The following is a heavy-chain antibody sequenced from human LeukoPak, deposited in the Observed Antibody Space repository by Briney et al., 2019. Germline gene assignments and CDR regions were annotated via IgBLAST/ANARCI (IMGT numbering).Heavy chain of an antibody. Sequence: ASVKVSCKTSGYNFPGYDIHWVRQAPGHGREWMGVINPNNVGIEYAQRFQGRVTMTRDTSISTAFMELSGLRSDDTAVYYCARGIPSFTLFGVVIYWGQGTAVTASS. CDR2: INPNNVGI. V-gene: IGHV1-2*02. J-gene: IGHJ4*02. D-gene: IGHD3-3*01. CDR3: ARGIPSFTLFGVVIY. CDR1: GYNFPGYD.